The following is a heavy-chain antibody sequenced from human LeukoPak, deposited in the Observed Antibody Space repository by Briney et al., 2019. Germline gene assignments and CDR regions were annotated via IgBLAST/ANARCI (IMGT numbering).Heavy chain of an antibody. CDR3: ASWSGPKKARFDY. CDR1: GGSISSYY. D-gene: IGHD3-3*01. CDR2: IYYSGST. Sequence: PSETLSLTCTVSGGSISSYYWSWIWQPPGKGLEWIGYIYYSGSTNYNPSLKSRVTISVDTSKNQFSLKLSSVTAADTAVYYCASWSGPKKARFDYWGQGTLVTVSS. V-gene: IGHV4-59*01. J-gene: IGHJ4*02.